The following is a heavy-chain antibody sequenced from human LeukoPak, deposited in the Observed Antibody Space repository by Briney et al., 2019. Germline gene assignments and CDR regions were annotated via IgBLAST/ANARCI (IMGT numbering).Heavy chain of an antibody. CDR3: ARGYGSGGYPHLYNWFDP. Sequence: SETLSLTCTVSGGSISSYCWSWIRQPPGKGLEWIGYIFYSGSTNYNPSLKSRVTISVDTSKNQFSLKLSSVTAADTAVYYCARGYGSGGYPHLYNWFDPWGQGTLVTVSS. J-gene: IGHJ5*02. CDR2: IFYSGST. D-gene: IGHD3-10*01. V-gene: IGHV4-59*01. CDR1: GGSISSYC.